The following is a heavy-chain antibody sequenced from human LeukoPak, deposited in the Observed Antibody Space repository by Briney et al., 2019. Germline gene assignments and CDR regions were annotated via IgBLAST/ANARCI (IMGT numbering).Heavy chain of an antibody. V-gene: IGHV4-59*01. Sequence: SETLSLTCTVSGGSIGSYYWSWIRQPPGKGLEWIGYIYYSGSTNYNPSLESRVTISVDTSKNQFSLKLSSVTAADTAVYYCARDGGWFDFDYWGQGTLVTVSS. CDR1: GGSIGSYY. D-gene: IGHD3-10*01. CDR3: ARDGGWFDFDY. J-gene: IGHJ4*02. CDR2: IYYSGST.